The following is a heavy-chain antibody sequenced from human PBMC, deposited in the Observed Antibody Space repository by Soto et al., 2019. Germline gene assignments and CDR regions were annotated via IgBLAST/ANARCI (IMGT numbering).Heavy chain of an antibody. CDR2: IFFTGSS. J-gene: IGHJ4*02. CDR1: GGSISSSGYY. D-gene: IGHD4-17*01. Sequence: SETLSLTCTVSGGSISSSGYYWGWIRQPPXKGLEWIGSIFFTGSSSYNPSLKSRVTMSVETSKKQFSLKLTSVTAADTAVYYCARDYGGNSGYMLPPDYWGQGILVTVSS. V-gene: IGHV4-39*01. CDR3: ARDYGGNSGYMLPPDY.